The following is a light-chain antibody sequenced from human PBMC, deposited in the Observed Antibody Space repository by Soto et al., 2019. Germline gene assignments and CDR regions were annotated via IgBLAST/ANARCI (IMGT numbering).Light chain of an antibody. V-gene: IGKV3-20*01. CDR3: QQYGRSPWT. CDR1: QSVSSSF. Sequence: EIVLTQSPGTLSLSPGERATLSCRASQSVSSSFLAWYQQKPGQAPRLLIYGASSRATGIPDMFSGSVSGTDFTLTISRLEPEDFAVYYCQQYGRSPWTFGQGTKVEIK. CDR2: GAS. J-gene: IGKJ1*01.